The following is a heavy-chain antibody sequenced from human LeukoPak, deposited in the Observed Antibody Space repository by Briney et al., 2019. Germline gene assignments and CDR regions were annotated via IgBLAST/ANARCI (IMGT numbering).Heavy chain of an antibody. D-gene: IGHD1-26*01. V-gene: IGHV3-21*01. Sequence: GGSLRLSCAASGFTFISYSMNWVRQAPGKVLDWVSSISSSSSYIYYADSVKGRFTISRDKDKNSLYLQMNSLRDEDRAVYYCASGHIVGATRSAFDIWGQGTMVTVSS. CDR1: GFTFISYS. J-gene: IGHJ3*02. CDR2: ISSSSSYI. CDR3: ASGHIVGATRSAFDI.